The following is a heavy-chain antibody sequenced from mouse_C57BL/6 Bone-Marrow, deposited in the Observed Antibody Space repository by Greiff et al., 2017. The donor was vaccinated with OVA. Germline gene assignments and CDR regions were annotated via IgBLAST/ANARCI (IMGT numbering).Heavy chain of an antibody. CDR2: IWGVGST. CDR1: GFSLTSYG. J-gene: IGHJ1*03. D-gene: IGHD1-1*01. Sequence: QVQLKESGPGLVAPSQSLSITCTVSGFSLTSYGVDWVRQSPGKGLEWLGVIWGVGSTNYNSALKSRLSISKDNSKSQVFLKMNSLQTDDTAMYYCARSYYYGSRDWYFDVWGTGTTVTVSS. V-gene: IGHV2-6*01. CDR3: ARSYYYGSRDWYFDV.